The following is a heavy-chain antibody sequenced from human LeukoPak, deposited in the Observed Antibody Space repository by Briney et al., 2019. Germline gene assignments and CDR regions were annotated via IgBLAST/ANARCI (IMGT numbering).Heavy chain of an antibody. CDR3: ARSQWLATPDYVDY. J-gene: IGHJ4*02. CDR2: ISGTGNTI. D-gene: IGHD6-19*01. CDR1: GFTFSSYA. Sequence: GGSLRLSCAASGFTFSSYAMGWVRQAPGKGLEWVSAISGTGNTIYYADSVKGRFTISRDNAKNSLYLQMNSLRAEDTAVYYCARSQWLATPDYVDYWGQGTLVTVSS. V-gene: IGHV3-23*01.